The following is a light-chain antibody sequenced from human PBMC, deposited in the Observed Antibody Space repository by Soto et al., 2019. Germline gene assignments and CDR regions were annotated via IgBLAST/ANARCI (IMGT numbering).Light chain of an antibody. V-gene: IGKV1-39*01. J-gene: IGKJ1*01. CDR3: QQSYSTPRT. Sequence: DIQMTQSPSSLSASVGDRVTITCRASQSISSYLNWYQQKPGKAPKLLISAASSLQSGVPSRFSGSGSWNDFTLTISSLQPEDFATYYCQQSYSTPRTFGQGTKVEIK. CDR1: QSISSY. CDR2: AAS.